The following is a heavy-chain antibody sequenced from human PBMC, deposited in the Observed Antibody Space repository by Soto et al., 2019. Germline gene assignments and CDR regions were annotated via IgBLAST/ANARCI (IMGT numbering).Heavy chain of an antibody. D-gene: IGHD2-21*02. J-gene: IGHJ4*02. CDR3: ARGFVTATHFFDS. Sequence: QVQLVQSGAEVKKPGSSVKVSCKASGGTFSSFAFTWVRQAPGQGLEWMGGIIPIYGTPTYAQKFQGRVTITADESTTTSFMELSSLRSDDTALYFCARGFVTATHFFDSWGQGTLVTVSS. CDR1: GGTFSSFA. CDR2: IIPIYGTP. V-gene: IGHV1-69*01.